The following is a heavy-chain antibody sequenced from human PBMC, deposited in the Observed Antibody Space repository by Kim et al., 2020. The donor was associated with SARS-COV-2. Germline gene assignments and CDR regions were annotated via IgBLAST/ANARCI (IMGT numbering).Heavy chain of an antibody. CDR1: GYTFTSHG. J-gene: IGHJ6*02. D-gene: IGHD6-13*01. CDR2: ISAYNGNT. Sequence: ASVKVSCKASGYTFTSHGISWVRQAPGQGLEWMGWISAYNGNTNYAQKLQGRVTMTTDTSTSTAYMELRSLRSDDTAVYYCARGDSSSWTGYYYYYYGMDVWGQGTTVTVSS. CDR3: ARGDSSSWTGYYYYYYGMDV. V-gene: IGHV1-18*04.